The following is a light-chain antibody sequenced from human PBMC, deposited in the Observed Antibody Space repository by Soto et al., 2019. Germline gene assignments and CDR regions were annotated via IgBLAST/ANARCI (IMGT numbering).Light chain of an antibody. CDR3: SSYTCSSTAWV. V-gene: IGLV2-14*01. J-gene: IGLJ3*02. Sequence: QSALTQPASVSGSPGQSITISCTGTSSDVGGYNYVSWYQQHPGKAPKLMIYDVSNRPSGVSNRFSGSKSGNTASLTISGLQAEDEADYYCSSYTCSSTAWVFGGGTKLTVL. CDR2: DVS. CDR1: SSDVGGYNY.